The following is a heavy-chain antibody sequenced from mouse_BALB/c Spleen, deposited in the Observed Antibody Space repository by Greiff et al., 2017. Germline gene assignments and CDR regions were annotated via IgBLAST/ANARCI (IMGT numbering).Heavy chain of an antibody. CDR2: ISSGSSTI. Sequence: DLNLVESGGGLVQPGGSRKLSCAASGFTFSSFGMHWVRQAPEKGLEWVAYISSGSSTIYYADTVKGRFTISRDNPKNTLFLQMTSLRSEDTAMYYCARGYYGSSYYFDYWGQGTTLTVSS. J-gene: IGHJ2*01. D-gene: IGHD1-1*01. V-gene: IGHV5-17*02. CDR1: GFTFSSFG. CDR3: ARGYYGSSYYFDY.